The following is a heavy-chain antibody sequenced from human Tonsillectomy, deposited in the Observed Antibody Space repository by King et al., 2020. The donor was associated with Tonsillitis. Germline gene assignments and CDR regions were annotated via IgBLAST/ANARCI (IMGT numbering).Heavy chain of an antibody. V-gene: IGHV4-59*08. CDR3: ARHDYGDYVSDY. Sequence: QLQESGPGLVKPSETLSLICTVSGGSISSYYWSWIRQPPGKGLEWIGYIYYSGRTNYNPSLKSRVTISVDTSKNQFSLKLSPVTAADTAVYYCARHDYGDYVSDYWGQGTLVTVSS. CDR2: IYYSGRT. D-gene: IGHD4-17*01. CDR1: GGSISSYY. J-gene: IGHJ4*02.